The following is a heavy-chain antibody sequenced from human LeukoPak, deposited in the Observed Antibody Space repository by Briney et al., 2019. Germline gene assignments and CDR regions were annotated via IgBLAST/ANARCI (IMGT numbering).Heavy chain of an antibody. D-gene: IGHD3-22*01. Sequence: GESLKISCAASGFTFSSYAMSWVRQAPGKGLEWVSAISGSGGSTYYADSVKGRFTISRDNSKNTLYLQMNSLRAEDTAVYYCAPYYDSSGHTSVSYWGQGTLVTVSS. V-gene: IGHV3-23*01. J-gene: IGHJ4*02. CDR1: GFTFSSYA. CDR3: APYYDSSGHTSVSY. CDR2: ISGSGGST.